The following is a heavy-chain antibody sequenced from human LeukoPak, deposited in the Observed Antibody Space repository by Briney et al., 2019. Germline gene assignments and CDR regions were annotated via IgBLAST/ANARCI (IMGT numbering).Heavy chain of an antibody. Sequence: SETLSLTCTVSGGSISSYYWSWIRQPPGKGLEWIGYIYYSGSTNYNPSLKSRVTISVDTSKNQFSLKLSSVTAADTAVYYCARDIGAAAPPFDYWGQGTLATVSS. V-gene: IGHV4-59*01. CDR1: GGSISSYY. J-gene: IGHJ4*02. D-gene: IGHD6-13*01. CDR2: IYYSGST. CDR3: ARDIGAAAPPFDY.